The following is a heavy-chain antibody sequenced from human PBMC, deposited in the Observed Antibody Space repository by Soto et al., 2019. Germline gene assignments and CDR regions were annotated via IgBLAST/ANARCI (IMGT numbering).Heavy chain of an antibody. D-gene: IGHD5-18*01. Sequence: HPGGSLRLSCAASGFTFSSYAMSWVRQAPGKGLEWVSAISGSGGSTYYADSVKGRFTISRDNSKNTLYLQMNSLRAEDTAVYYCAKGKEVDTAMVTIRRDYYYYGMDVWGQGTTVTVSS. CDR1: GFTFSSYA. V-gene: IGHV3-23*01. J-gene: IGHJ6*02. CDR3: AKGKEVDTAMVTIRRDYYYYGMDV. CDR2: ISGSGGST.